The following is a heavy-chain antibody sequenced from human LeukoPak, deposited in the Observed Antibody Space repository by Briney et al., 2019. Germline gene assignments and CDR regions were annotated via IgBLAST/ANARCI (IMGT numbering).Heavy chain of an antibody. J-gene: IGHJ4*02. V-gene: IGHV4-4*07. CDR2: IYSSGSA. D-gene: IGHD4-17*01. Sequence: SETLSLTCTVSGDSISIYYWSWVQQPAGKGLEWIGRIYSSGSANYNPSLKNRVNMSVDTSKNQFSLNLTSVTAADTAVYYCARTRGGDYAHFDYWGQGTLVTVSS. CDR1: GDSISIYY. CDR3: ARTRGGDYAHFDY.